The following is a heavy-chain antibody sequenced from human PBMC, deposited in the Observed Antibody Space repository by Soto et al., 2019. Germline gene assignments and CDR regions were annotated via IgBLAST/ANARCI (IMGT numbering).Heavy chain of an antibody. J-gene: IGHJ3*01. CDR3: AKALGLYCGGDCFDAFDV. V-gene: IGHV3-23*01. CDR2: LDGSGFTS. Sequence: EVQLLESGGGLVQPGGSLRLSCAASGLTFNSYAMTWVRQAPGRGLEWVSGLDGSGFTSYHADSVKGRFTISRDNSKNTLYLQMNSLRAEDTAVYYCAKALGLYCGGDCFDAFDVWGQGAMVSVSS. D-gene: IGHD2-21*02. CDR1: GLTFNSYA.